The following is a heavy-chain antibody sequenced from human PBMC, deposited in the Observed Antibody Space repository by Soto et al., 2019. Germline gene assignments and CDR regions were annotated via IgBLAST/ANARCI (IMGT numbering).Heavy chain of an antibody. J-gene: IGHJ4*02. CDR2: IVVGSGNT. Sequence: SVKVSCKASGFTFTSSAVQWVRQARGQRLEWIGWIVVGSGNTSYAQKFQGRVTMTRDTSTSTVYMELSSLRSEDTAVYYCAREYSYRILRVHDYWGQGTLVTVSS. V-gene: IGHV1-58*01. CDR1: GFTFTSSA. CDR3: AREYSYRILRVHDY. D-gene: IGHD5-18*01.